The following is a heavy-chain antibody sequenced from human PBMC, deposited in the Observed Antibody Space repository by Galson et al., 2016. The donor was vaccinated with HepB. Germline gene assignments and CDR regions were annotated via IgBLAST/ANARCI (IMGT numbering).Heavy chain of an antibody. CDR1: GASIRNSVYY. CDR3: ARRGGSVGATSFDL. D-gene: IGHD1-26*01. V-gene: IGHV4-39*01. CDR2: VFYSGTT. Sequence: ETLSLTCSVSGASIRNSVYYWGWIRQPPGKGLEWIGSVFYSGTTYYNPSLKSRLTISVDTSKNQFSLKLTSVTAADTSVYYCARRGGSVGATSFDLWGQGTLAIVSS. J-gene: IGHJ5*02.